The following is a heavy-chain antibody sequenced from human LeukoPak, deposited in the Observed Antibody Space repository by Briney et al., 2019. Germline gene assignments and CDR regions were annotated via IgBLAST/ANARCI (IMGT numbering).Heavy chain of an antibody. Sequence: GGSLRLSCAASGFTFNDYYMSWIRQAPGKGLEWVSYISTFSNTIYYADSVKGRFTISRDNAKNSLYLQMNSLRAEDTAVYYCARVKSPAATGYFDYWGQGTLVTVSS. J-gene: IGHJ4*02. D-gene: IGHD2-2*01. CDR1: GFTFNDYY. CDR3: ARVKSPAATGYFDY. CDR2: ISTFSNTI. V-gene: IGHV3-11*04.